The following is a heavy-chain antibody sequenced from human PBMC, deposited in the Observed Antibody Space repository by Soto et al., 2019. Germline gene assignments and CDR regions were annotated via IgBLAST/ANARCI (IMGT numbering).Heavy chain of an antibody. V-gene: IGHV2-5*02. J-gene: IGHJ4*02. CDR2: IYWDDDK. D-gene: IGHD3-16*01. Sequence: QITLKESGPTLVKPTQTLTLTCTFSGFSLSTSGVHVGWIRQPPGKALEWLALIYWDDDKRYSPSLKSRLTITTDTSNNQVVLTMTNMDPGDTATYYCASGGDTTYSFDYWGQGTLVTVSS. CDR3: ASGGDTTYSFDY. CDR1: GFSLSTSGVH.